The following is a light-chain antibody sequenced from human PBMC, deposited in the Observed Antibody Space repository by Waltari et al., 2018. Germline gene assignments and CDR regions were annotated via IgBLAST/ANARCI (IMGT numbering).Light chain of an antibody. V-gene: IGLV2-14*01. CDR3: TTLTSSSTYV. Sequence: QSALTQPASVSGSPGQSITISCTGTSSDVGDNNYVSWYQQFPGKAPQLIIYDVSNRPSGVADRCSGSKSGNTASLTISGLQAEDEADYSCTTLTSSSTYVFGTGTKVSVL. CDR1: SSDVGDNNY. J-gene: IGLJ1*01. CDR2: DVS.